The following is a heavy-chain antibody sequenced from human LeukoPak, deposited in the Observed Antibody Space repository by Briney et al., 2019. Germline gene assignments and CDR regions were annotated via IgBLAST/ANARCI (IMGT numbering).Heavy chain of an antibody. CDR3: ARAYNIVAVDY. V-gene: IGHV1-2*04. Sequence: ASVKVSRKASGYTFTGYYMHWVRQAPGQGLEWMGWINPNSGGTNYAQKFQGWVTMTRDTSISTAYMELSRLRSDDTAVYYCARAYNIVAVDYWGQGTLVTVSS. J-gene: IGHJ4*02. D-gene: IGHD5-12*01. CDR2: INPNSGGT. CDR1: GYTFTGYY.